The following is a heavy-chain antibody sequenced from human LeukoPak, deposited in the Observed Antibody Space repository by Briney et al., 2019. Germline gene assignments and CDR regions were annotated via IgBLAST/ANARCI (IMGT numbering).Heavy chain of an antibody. D-gene: IGHD3-10*01. CDR2: IIPIFGTA. CDR3: ARGLVRGVITCFDY. V-gene: IGHV1-69*13. J-gene: IGHJ4*02. Sequence: GASVKASCKASGYTFTSYGISWVRQAPGQGLEWMGGIIPIFGTANYAQKFQGRVTITADESTSTAYMELSSLRSEDTAVYYCARGLVRGVITCFDYWGQGTLVTVSS. CDR1: GYTFTSYG.